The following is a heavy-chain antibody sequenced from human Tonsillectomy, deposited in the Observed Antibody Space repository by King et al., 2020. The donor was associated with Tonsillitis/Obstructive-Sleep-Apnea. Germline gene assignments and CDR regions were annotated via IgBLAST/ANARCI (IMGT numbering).Heavy chain of an antibody. Sequence: TLKESGPALVKPTQTLTLTCTFSGFSLSTSGMCVSWIRQPPGTALEWLARFDWNDDKYYSTSLKSRLTISKDTSKNQVVLTMTNMDPVDTATYCCARVIVVVPVTIGYYYYYYYMEVWGKGTTVTVSS. J-gene: IGHJ6*03. CDR2: FDWNDDK. CDR3: ARVIVVVPVTIGYYYYYYYMEV. V-gene: IGHV2-70*11. CDR1: GFSLSTSGMC. D-gene: IGHD2-2*01.